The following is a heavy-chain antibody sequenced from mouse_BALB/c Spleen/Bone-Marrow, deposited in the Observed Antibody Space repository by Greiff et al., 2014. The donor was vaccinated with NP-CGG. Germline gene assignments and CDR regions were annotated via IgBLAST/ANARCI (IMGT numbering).Heavy chain of an antibody. CDR1: GCTFTNYW. J-gene: IGHJ2*01. CDR3: ARDDYDDY. Sequence: VQLQQSGAELAKPGASVKMSCKASGCTFTNYWMHWVKQGPGQGLEWIGYINLSTGYTEYNQKFKDKATLTADKSSSTAYMQLSSLTSEDSAVYYCARDDYDDYWGQGTTLTVSS. D-gene: IGHD2-4*01. CDR2: INLSTGYT. V-gene: IGHV1-7*01.